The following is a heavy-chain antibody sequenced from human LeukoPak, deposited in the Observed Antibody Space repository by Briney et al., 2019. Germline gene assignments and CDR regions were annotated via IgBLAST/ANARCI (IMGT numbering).Heavy chain of an antibody. CDR3: AKDTLQGYSGYINYGMDV. Sequence: PGGSLRLSCAASGFTFSSYGMHWVRQAPGKGLEWVAVISYDGSNKYYADSVKGRFTISRDNSKNTLYLQMNGLRAEDTAVYYCAKDTLQGYSGYINYGMDVWGQGTTVTVSS. D-gene: IGHD5-12*01. V-gene: IGHV3-30*18. J-gene: IGHJ6*02. CDR1: GFTFSSYG. CDR2: ISYDGSNK.